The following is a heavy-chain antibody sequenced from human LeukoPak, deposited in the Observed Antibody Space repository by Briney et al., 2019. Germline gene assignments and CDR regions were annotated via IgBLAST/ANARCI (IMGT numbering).Heavy chain of an antibody. J-gene: IGHJ4*02. V-gene: IGHV3-30*18. Sequence: GGSLRLSCAASGFTFSSYGLHWVRQAPGKGLEWVAVISYDGTYKYYVDSVKGRFTISRDNSKNTLYLQMNSLRAEDTAVYYCAKDAGALCDYWGQGTLVTVSS. CDR1: GFTFSSYG. D-gene: IGHD4/OR15-4a*01. CDR2: ISYDGTYK. CDR3: AKDAGALCDY.